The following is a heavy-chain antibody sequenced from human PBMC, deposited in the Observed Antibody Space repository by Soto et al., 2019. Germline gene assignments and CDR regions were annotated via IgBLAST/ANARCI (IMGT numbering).Heavy chain of an antibody. Sequence: SETLSLTCNVSGVAISSYYWTWIRQPPGKGLEFMGYIYHSGNTNYNPSLKSRVSMSVDTSKNQVSLHLTSVTAADTAVYFCARVGPFYDHFWGQGTPVTVSS. V-gene: IGHV4-59*01. CDR2: IYHSGNT. D-gene: IGHD3-3*01. CDR3: ARVGPFYDHF. J-gene: IGHJ4*02. CDR1: GVAISSYY.